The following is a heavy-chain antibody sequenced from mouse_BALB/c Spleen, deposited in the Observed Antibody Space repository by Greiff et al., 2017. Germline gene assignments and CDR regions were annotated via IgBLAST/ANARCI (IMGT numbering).Heavy chain of an antibody. J-gene: IGHJ4*01. CDR1: GFTFSSFG. V-gene: IGHV5-17*02. Sequence: VQLQQSGGGLVQPGGSRKLSCAASGFTFSSFGMHWVRQAPEKGLEWVAYISSGSSTIYYADTVKGRFTISRDNPKNTLFLQMTSLRSEDTAMYYCARYGYYVFYAMDYWGQGTSVTVSS. CDR2: ISSGSSTI. D-gene: IGHD2-3*01. CDR3: ARYGYYVFYAMDY.